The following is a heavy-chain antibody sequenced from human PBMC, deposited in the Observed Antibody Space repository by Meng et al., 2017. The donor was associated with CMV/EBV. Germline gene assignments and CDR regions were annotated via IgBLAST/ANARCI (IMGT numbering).Heavy chain of an antibody. J-gene: IGHJ4*02. CDR2: ISGSGGST. D-gene: IGHD5-18*01. V-gene: IGHV3-23*04. Sequence: VDSGGGLVAPGVALRLSCSASVFTFSSYAMWWFRQAPGKGLEWVSAISGSGGSTYYADSVKGRFTISRDNSKNTLYLQMNSLRAEDTAVYYCAYTAMVTLWGQGTLVTVSS. CDR1: VFTFSSYA. CDR3: AYTAMVTL.